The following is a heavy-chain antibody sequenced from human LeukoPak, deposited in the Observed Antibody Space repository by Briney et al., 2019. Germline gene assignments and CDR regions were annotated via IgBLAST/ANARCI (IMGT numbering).Heavy chain of an antibody. CDR1: GGSISSSSYY. D-gene: IGHD3-9*01. V-gene: IGHV4-39*01. CDR3: ASSYDIPYYFDY. Sequence: SETLSLTCTVSGGSISSSSYYWGWIRQPPGKGLEWIGSIYYSGSTYYNPSLKSRVTISVDTSKNQFSLKLSSVTAADTAVYYCASSYDIPYYFDYWGQGTLVTVSS. CDR2: IYYSGST. J-gene: IGHJ4*02.